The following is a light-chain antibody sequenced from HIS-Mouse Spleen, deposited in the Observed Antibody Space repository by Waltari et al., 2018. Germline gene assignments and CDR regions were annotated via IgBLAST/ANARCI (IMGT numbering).Light chain of an antibody. CDR2: EDS. V-gene: IGLV3-10*01. CDR1: ASQQKY. Sequence: SYELTHPPSVPVSPAQTASITCSGDASQQKYAYWYQQKSGQAPVLVIYEDSKRPSGIPERFSGSSSGTMATLTISGAQVEDEADYYCYSTDSSGNHRVFGGGTKLTVL. CDR3: YSTDSSGNHRV. J-gene: IGLJ2*01.